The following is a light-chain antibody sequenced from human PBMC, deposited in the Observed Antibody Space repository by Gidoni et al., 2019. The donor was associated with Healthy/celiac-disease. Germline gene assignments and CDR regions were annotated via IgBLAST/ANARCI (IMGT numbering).Light chain of an antibody. Sequence: DLKLPPPPSSVSASVGERVTITCRASQGISSWLAWYQQKPGKAPKLLIYAASSLQSGVPSRFSGSGSGTDFTLTISSLQPEDFATYYCQQANSFPRTFGQGTKVEIK. CDR3: QQANSFPRT. CDR2: AAS. V-gene: IGKV1-12*01. J-gene: IGKJ1*01. CDR1: QGISSW.